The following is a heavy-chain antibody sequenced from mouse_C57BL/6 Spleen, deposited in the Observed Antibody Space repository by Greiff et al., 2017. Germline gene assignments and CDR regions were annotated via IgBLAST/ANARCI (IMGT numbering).Heavy chain of an antibody. CDR2: INYDGSST. D-gene: IGHD3-2*02. Sequence: EVKVVESEGGLVQPGSSMKLSCTASGFTFSDYYMAWVRQVPEKGLEWVANINYDGSSTYYLDSLKSRFIISRDNAKNILYLQMSSLKSEDTATYYCARGGSGSFDYWGQGTTLTVSS. V-gene: IGHV5-16*01. CDR3: ARGGSGSFDY. J-gene: IGHJ2*01. CDR1: GFTFSDYY.